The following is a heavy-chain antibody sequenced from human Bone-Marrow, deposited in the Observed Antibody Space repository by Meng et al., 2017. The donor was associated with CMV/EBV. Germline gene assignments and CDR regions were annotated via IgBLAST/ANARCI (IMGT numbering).Heavy chain of an antibody. V-gene: IGHV4-30-4*01. CDR3: ASTTVTTLSFNY. Sequence: CTDSGGSISSGDYYWSWIRQPPGKGLEWIGYIYYSGSTYYNPSLKSRVTISVDTSKNQFSLKLSSVTAADTAVYYCASTTVTTLSFNYWGQGTLVTVSS. CDR1: GGSISSGDYY. CDR2: IYYSGST. J-gene: IGHJ4*02. D-gene: IGHD4-17*01.